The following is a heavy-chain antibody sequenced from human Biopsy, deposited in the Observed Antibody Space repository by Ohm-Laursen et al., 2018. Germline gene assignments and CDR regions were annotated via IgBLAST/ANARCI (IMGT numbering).Heavy chain of an antibody. J-gene: IGHJ4*02. D-gene: IGHD4-23*01. CDR2: ISHTGYT. V-gene: IGHV4-59*11. CDR3: ARGSNDFGGLYFHR. CDR1: GGSFTGHY. Sequence: SDTLSLTCSVSGGSFTGHYWTWIRQPPGKGLEWIGHISHTGYTSYKSSLKSRVTISLDTSRKHFPLRLSSLTAADTAVYYCARGSNDFGGLYFHRWGQGTLLTVSS.